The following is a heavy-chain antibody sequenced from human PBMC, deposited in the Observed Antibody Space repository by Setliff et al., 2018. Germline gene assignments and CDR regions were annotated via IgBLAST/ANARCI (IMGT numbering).Heavy chain of an antibody. J-gene: IGHJ5*02. Sequence: SETLSLTCIVSGVSIRSTTSYWSWIRHLPGKDLEWIGYIFYSGNTYYNPSLQSRITISVDMSKNQFSLKLSSVTAADTAVYHCARAVGYCSSTNCYGSGDWFDPWGQGTLVTSPQ. D-gene: IGHD2-2*03. V-gene: IGHV4-31*03. CDR2: IFYSGNT. CDR1: GVSIRSTTSY. CDR3: ARAVGYCSSTNCYGSGDWFDP.